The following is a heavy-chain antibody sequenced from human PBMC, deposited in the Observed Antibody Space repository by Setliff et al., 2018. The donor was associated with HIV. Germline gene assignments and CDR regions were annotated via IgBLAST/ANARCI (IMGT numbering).Heavy chain of an antibody. J-gene: IGHJ4*02. V-gene: IGHV1-24*01. CDR1: GYTLTELS. D-gene: IGHD2-15*01. Sequence: GASVKVSCKVSGYTLTELSMHWVRQAPGKGLEWMGGFDPEDGETIYAQKFQGRVTMTEDTSTDTAYMELSSLRSEDTAVYYCATGILGYCSGGSCYSERPHYDYWGQGTLVTVSS. CDR2: FDPEDGET. CDR3: ATGILGYCSGGSCYSERPHYDY.